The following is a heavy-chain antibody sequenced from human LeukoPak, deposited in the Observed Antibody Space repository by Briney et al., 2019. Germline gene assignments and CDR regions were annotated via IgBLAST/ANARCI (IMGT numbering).Heavy chain of an antibody. D-gene: IGHD6-19*01. Sequence: GGSLRLSCAASGFTFSSYWMSWVRQAPGKGLEWVANIKQDGSEKYYVDSVKGRFTISRDNSKNTLYLQMNSLRAEDTAVYYCAKVQYSSGWYGGWFDPWGQGTLVTVSS. CDR3: AKVQYSSGWYGGWFDP. J-gene: IGHJ5*02. CDR1: GFTFSSYW. V-gene: IGHV3-7*05. CDR2: IKQDGSEK.